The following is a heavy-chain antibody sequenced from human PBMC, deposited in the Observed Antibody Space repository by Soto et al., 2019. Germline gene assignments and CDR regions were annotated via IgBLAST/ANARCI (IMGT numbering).Heavy chain of an antibody. D-gene: IGHD5-18*01. J-gene: IGHJ6*04. CDR3: AAAQVDTAMVYYYGMDV. V-gene: IGHV1-46*01. CDR2: INPSGGST. CDR1: GYTFTSYY. Sequence: ASVKVSCKASGYTFTSYYIHWVRQAPGQGLEWMGIINPSGGSTSYAQKFQGRVTMTRDTSTSTVYMELSSLRSEDTAVYYCAAAQVDTAMVYYYGMDVWGKGTTVKVSS.